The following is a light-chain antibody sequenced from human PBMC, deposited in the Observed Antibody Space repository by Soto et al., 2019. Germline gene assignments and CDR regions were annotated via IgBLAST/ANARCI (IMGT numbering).Light chain of an antibody. CDR1: ESIDNW. CDR3: QQSDNLPLT. V-gene: IGKV1-5*01. J-gene: IGKJ4*01. CDR2: AAS. Sequence: DIQMTQSPSTLSASAGDTVTITCRASESIDNWLAWYQQKPGKAPKLLLFAASTLVGGVPSRFSGRGSGTEFTLTISSLQADDFATYYCQQSDNLPLTFGGGTKVQI.